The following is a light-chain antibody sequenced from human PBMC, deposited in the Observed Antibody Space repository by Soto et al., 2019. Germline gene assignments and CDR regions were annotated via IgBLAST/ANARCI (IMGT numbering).Light chain of an antibody. V-gene: IGLV2-11*01. CDR3: CSYAGSYPLV. J-gene: IGLJ3*02. Sequence: QSALTQPRSVSGSPGQSVTISCTGTSTDVGGYNFVSWYQHHPGKAPKLMIYDVSKRPSGVPDRFSGSKSGSTASLTISGRQAEDEADYYCCSYAGSYPLVFGGGTKLTVL. CDR1: STDVGGYNF. CDR2: DVS.